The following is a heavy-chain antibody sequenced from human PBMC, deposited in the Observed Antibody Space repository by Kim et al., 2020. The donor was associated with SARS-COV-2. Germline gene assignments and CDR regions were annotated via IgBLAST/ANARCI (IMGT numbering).Heavy chain of an antibody. CDR3: ARGPYSSSWYAGGVGDY. CDR2: ISWNSGSI. Sequence: GGSLRLSCAASGFTFDDYAMHWVRQAPGKGLEWVSGISWNSGSIGYADSVKGRFTISRDNAKNSLYLQMNSLRAADTALYYCARGPYSSSWYAGGVGDYSGQGTLVTVSS. D-gene: IGHD6-13*01. J-gene: IGHJ4*02. V-gene: IGHV3-9*01. CDR1: GFTFDDYA.